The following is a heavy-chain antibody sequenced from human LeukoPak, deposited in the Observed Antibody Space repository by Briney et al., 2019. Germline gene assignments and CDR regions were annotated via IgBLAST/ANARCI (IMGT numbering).Heavy chain of an antibody. Sequence: SETLSLTCTVSGGSISSGGYYWSWIRQPPGKGLEWIGYIYHSGSTYYNPSLKSRVTISVDRSKNQFSLKLSSVTAADTAVYYCARVTRGVVPAAMGGWFDPWGQGTLVTVSS. D-gene: IGHD2-2*01. J-gene: IGHJ5*02. CDR1: GGSISSGGYY. CDR2: IYHSGST. V-gene: IGHV4-30-2*01. CDR3: ARVTRGVVPAAMGGWFDP.